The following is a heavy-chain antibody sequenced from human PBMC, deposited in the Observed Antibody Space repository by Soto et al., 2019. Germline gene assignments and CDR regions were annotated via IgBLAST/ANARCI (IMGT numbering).Heavy chain of an antibody. CDR1: GFSVSTSH. Sequence: EVQLVDSGGGLIQPGGSLRLSCAAAGFSVSTSHMNWVRQTPGKGLEWVSVIYSGGATYYAASVKGRFTISRDKSKNTVYLKMNSLRAEDTAVYYCARVGPYDSGSYMLRYNWFDPWGQGTLVTVSS. J-gene: IGHJ5*02. CDR2: IYSGGAT. D-gene: IGHD3-10*01. CDR3: ARVGPYDSGSYMLRYNWFDP. V-gene: IGHV3-53*01.